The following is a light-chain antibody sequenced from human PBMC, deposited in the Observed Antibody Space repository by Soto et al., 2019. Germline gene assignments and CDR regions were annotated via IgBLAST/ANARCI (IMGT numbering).Light chain of an antibody. J-gene: IGLJ1*01. CDR2: EVT. V-gene: IGLV2-14*01. CDR3: CSFTSSNTHV. CDR1: SSNVGIYNY. Sequence: QSVLTQPASVSGSPGQSIAISCTGSSSNVGIYNYVSWYQQHPGKVPKLIIYEVTNRPSGVSNRFSGSKSGNTASLTISGLQAEDEADYYCCSFTSSNTHVFGTGTKVTVL.